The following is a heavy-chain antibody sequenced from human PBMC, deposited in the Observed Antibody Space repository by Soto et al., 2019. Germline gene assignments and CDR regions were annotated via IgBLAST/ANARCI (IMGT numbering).Heavy chain of an antibody. D-gene: IGHD4-17*01. CDR3: AKSGVRYGDPFDY. CDR2: ISGSGGST. Sequence: EVQLLESGGGLVQPGGSLRLSCAASGFTFSSYAMSWVRQAPGKGLEWVSAISGSGGSTYYADSVKGRFTISRDNSKNTLYLQMNSLRAEGKAVYYCAKSGVRYGDPFDYWGQGTLVTVSS. J-gene: IGHJ4*02. CDR1: GFTFSSYA. V-gene: IGHV3-23*01.